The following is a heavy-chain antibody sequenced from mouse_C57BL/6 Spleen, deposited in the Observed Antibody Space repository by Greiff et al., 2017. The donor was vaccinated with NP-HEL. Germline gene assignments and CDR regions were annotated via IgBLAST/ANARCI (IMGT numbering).Heavy chain of an antibody. V-gene: IGHV5-17*01. CDR2: ISSGSSTI. CDR3: ARGGDGYYVRYFDV. D-gene: IGHD2-3*01. J-gene: IGHJ1*03. CDR1: GFTFSDYG. Sequence: EVKLLESGGGLVKPGGSLKLSCAASGFTFSDYGMHWVRQAPEKGLEWVAYISSGSSTIYYADKVKGRFTISRDNAKNTLFLQMTSLRSEDTAMYYCARGGDGYYVRYFDVWGTGTTVTVSS.